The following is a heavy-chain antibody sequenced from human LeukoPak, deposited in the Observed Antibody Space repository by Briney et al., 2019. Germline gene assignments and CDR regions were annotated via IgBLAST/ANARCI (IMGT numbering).Heavy chain of an antibody. V-gene: IGHV4-59*01. CDR3: ARGIAAAGNPFDY. CDR1: GGSISRYY. Sequence: KPSETLSLTCTVSGGSISRYYWSWIRQPPGKGLEWIGYIYYSGSTNYNPSLKSRVTISVDTSKNQFSLKLSSVTAADTAVYYCARGIAAAGNPFDYWGKGTLVTVSS. CDR2: IYYSGST. D-gene: IGHD6-13*01. J-gene: IGHJ4*02.